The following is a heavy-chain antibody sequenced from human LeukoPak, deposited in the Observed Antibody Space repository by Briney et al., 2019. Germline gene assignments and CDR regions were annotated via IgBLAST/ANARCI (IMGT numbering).Heavy chain of an antibody. CDR2: INPNSGGT. V-gene: IGHV1-2*02. D-gene: IGHD6-13*01. J-gene: IGHJ4*02. CDR3: ARVPIAAAGTLFDY. Sequence: GASVTVSCKASGYTFTGYYMHWVRQAPGQGLEWMGWINPNSGGTNYAQKFQGRVTMTRDTSISTAYMELSRLRSDDTAVYYCARVPIAAAGTLFDYWGQGTLVTVSS. CDR1: GYTFTGYY.